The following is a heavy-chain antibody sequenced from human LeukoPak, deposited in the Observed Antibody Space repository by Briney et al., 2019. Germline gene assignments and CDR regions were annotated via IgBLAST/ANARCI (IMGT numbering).Heavy chain of an antibody. CDR3: ASRGLMVRGVYDY. D-gene: IGHD3-10*01. CDR1: GYSISSGYY. CDR2: IYHSGST. J-gene: IGHJ4*02. V-gene: IGHV4-38-2*02. Sequence: SETLSLTCTVSGYSISSGYYWGWIRQPPGKGLEWIGSIYHSGSTYYNPSLKSRVTISVDTSKNQFSLKLSSVTAADTAVYYCASRGLMVRGVYDYWGQGTLVTVSS.